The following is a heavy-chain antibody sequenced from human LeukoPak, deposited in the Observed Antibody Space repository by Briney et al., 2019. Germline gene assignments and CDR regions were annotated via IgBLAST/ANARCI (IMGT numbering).Heavy chain of an antibody. J-gene: IGHJ3*02. CDR1: GFTFSSYD. D-gene: IGHD5-18*01. CDR2: IGTAGDT. CDR3: ARDSSGYSYGLTFDAFDI. Sequence: GGSLRLSCAASGFTFSSYDMHWVRQAIGKGLEWVSSIGTAGDTYYSGSVKGRFTISRDNAKNSLYLQMNSLRAEDTAVYYCARDSSGYSYGLTFDAFDIWGQGTMVTVSS. V-gene: IGHV3-13*04.